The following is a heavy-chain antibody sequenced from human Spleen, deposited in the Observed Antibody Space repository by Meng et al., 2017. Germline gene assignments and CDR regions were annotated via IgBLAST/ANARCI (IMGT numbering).Heavy chain of an antibody. CDR1: GGSITSYY. V-gene: IGHV4-59*01. D-gene: IGHD4-11*01. Sequence: QGPLPASGPVLVKPSQTLSLTCPVSGGSITSYYWSWIRQPPGKGLEWIGYIYYSGSTNYNPSLRSRVTISVDTSKNHFSLKLSSVTAADTAVYYCARGYSNYGWFDPWGQGTLVTVSS. CDR3: ARGYSNYGWFDP. CDR2: IYYSGST. J-gene: IGHJ5*02.